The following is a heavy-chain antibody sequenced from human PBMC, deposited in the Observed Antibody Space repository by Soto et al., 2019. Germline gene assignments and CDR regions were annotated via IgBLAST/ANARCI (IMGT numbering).Heavy chain of an antibody. CDR1: GFTFSSYW. Sequence: EVQLVESGGGLVQPGGSLRLSCAASGFTFSSYWMSWVRQAPGKGLEWVANIKQDGSEKYYVDSVKGRFTISRDNAKNSLYLQMNSLRAEDTAVYYCARDFLTRLVEMATIWHGWFDPWGQGTLVTVSS. CDR2: IKQDGSEK. J-gene: IGHJ5*02. V-gene: IGHV3-7*03. CDR3: ARDFLTRLVEMATIWHGWFDP. D-gene: IGHD5-12*01.